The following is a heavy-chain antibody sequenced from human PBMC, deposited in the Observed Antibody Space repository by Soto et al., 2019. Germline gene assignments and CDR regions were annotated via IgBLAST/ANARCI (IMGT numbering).Heavy chain of an antibody. D-gene: IGHD1-26*01. V-gene: IGHV4-59*01. CDR1: GGSISSYY. CDR2: IYYSGST. J-gene: IGHJ4*02. CDR3: AARIVGAIDDY. Sequence: SETLSLTCTVSGGSISSYYWSWIRQPPGKGLEWIGYIYYSGSTNYNPSLKSRVTISVDTSKNQFSLKLSSVTAADTAVYYCAARIVGAIDDYWGQGTLVTVSS.